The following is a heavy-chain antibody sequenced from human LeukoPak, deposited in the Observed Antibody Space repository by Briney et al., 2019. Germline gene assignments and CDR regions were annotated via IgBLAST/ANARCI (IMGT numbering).Heavy chain of an antibody. Sequence: ASVKVSCKASGYTFTSYAMHWVRQAPGQRLEWMGWINAGDGNTKYSQEFQGRVTITRDTSASTAYMELSSLRSEDMAVYYCARGTAVAGTKTRNWFDPWGQGTLVTVSS. J-gene: IGHJ5*02. CDR3: ARGTAVAGTKTRNWFDP. V-gene: IGHV1-3*03. CDR2: INAGDGNT. CDR1: GYTFTSYA. D-gene: IGHD6-19*01.